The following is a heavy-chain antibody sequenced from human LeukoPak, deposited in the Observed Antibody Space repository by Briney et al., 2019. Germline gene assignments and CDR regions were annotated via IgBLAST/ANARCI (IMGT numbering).Heavy chain of an antibody. D-gene: IGHD6-13*01. V-gene: IGHV3-30*02. Sequence: GGSLRLSCASSGFTFSSYGMHWVRQAPGKGLEWVTFIRYDGSNKYYADSVKGRFTISRDNSKNTLYLQMNSLRSDDTAVYYCARDVWNVIAAAQVWFDPWGQGTLVTVSS. J-gene: IGHJ5*02. CDR2: IRYDGSNK. CDR1: GFTFSSYG. CDR3: ARDVWNVIAAAQVWFDP.